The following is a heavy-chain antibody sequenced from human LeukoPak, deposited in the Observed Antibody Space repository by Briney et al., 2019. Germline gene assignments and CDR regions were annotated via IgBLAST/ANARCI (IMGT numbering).Heavy chain of an antibody. CDR1: GFTFDDYA. D-gene: IGHD1-26*01. J-gene: IGHJ4*02. CDR2: ISWNSGSI. Sequence: GGSLRLSCAASGFTFDDYAMHWVRQAPGKGLEWVSGISWNSGSIGYADSVKGRFTISRDNAKNSLYLQMNSLRAEDTALYYCARDQGFSGSSRKGDYWGQGTLVTVSS. CDR3: ARDQGFSGSSRKGDY. V-gene: IGHV3-9*01.